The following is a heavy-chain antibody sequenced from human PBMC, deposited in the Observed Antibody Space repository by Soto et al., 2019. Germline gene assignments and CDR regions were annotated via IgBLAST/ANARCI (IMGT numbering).Heavy chain of an antibody. CDR3: ARVYGSGSYVIPSHAFEI. J-gene: IGHJ3*02. D-gene: IGHD3-10*01. Sequence: SVKVSCKASGGTFSSYAISWVRQAPGQGLEWMGGIIPIFGTANYAQKFQGRVTITADESTSTAYMELSSLRSEDTAVYYCARVYGSGSYVIPSHAFEIWGQGTMVTVSS. V-gene: IGHV1-69*13. CDR2: IIPIFGTA. CDR1: GGTFSSYA.